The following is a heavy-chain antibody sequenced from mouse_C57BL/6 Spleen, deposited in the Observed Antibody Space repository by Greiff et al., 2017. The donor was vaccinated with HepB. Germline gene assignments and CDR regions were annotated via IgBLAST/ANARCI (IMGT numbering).Heavy chain of an antibody. CDR2: IYPRSGNT. J-gene: IGHJ3*01. V-gene: IGHV1-81*01. D-gene: IGHD1-1*01. CDR3: ASGTAPTVFAY. Sequence: VQLQESGAELARPGASVKLSCKASGYTFTSYGISWVKQRTGQGLEWIGEIYPRSGNTYYNEKFKGKATLTADKSSSTAYMELRSLTSEDSAVYFCASGTAPTVFAYWGQGTLVTVSA. CDR1: GYTFTSYG.